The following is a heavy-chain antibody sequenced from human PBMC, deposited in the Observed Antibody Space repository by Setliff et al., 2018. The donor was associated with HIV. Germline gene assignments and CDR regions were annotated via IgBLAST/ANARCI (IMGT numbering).Heavy chain of an antibody. J-gene: IGHJ6*03. CDR2: IIPISGIT. CDR1: GGTFSSYA. D-gene: IGHD6-6*01. CDR3: ARDSVARRTLGYYYYMDV. V-gene: IGHV1-69*10. Sequence: SVKVSCKASGGTFSSYAFNCVRQAPGQGLEWMGGIIPISGITNYAQKFQGRVRFTADKSTSTAYMELSSLRSEDTAMYYCARDSVARRTLGYYYYMDVWGKGTTVTVS.